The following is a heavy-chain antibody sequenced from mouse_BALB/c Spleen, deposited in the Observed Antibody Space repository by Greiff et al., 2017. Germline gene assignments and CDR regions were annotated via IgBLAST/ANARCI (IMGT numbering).Heavy chain of an antibody. V-gene: IGHV1-67*01. CDR1: GYTFTDYA. J-gene: IGHJ4*01. Sequence: VQRVESGPELVRPGVSVKISCKGSGYTFTDYAMHWVKQSHAKSLEWIGVISTYSGNTNYNQKFKGKATMTVDTSSSTAYMELARLTSEDSAIYYCARPVYDNAMDYWGQGTSVTVSS. CDR2: ISTYSGNT. D-gene: IGHD2-12*01. CDR3: ARPVYDNAMDY.